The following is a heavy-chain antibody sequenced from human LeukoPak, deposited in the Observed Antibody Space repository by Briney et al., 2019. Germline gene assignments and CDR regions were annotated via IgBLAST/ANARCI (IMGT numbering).Heavy chain of an antibody. D-gene: IGHD4-17*01. CDR1: GFTFNNAW. CDR2: FKSKTDGGTT. V-gene: IGHV3-15*01. J-gene: IGHJ4*02. Sequence: GGSLRLSCAASGFTFNNAWMSWVRQAPGKGLEWVGRFKSKTDGGTTDYAAPVKGRFTISGDDSKGTLYLQMNSLKTEDSAVYYCTTNPYGDLDYWGQGTLVTVSS. CDR3: TTNPYGDLDY.